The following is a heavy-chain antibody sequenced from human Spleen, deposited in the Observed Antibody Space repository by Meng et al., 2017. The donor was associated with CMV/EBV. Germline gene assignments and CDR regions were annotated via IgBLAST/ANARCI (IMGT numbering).Heavy chain of an antibody. CDR1: GGSISSGDYY. V-gene: IGHV4-30-4*08. CDR3: ARDILNYGGPFDY. Sequence: QVQLQESGPGLVTPSQTLSLTCIVSGGSISSGDYYWSWIRQPPGKGLEWIGYIYYSGSTYYNPSLKSRVTISVDTSKNQFSLKLSSVTAADTAVYYCARDILNYGGPFDYWGQGTLVTVSS. D-gene: IGHD4-23*01. J-gene: IGHJ4*02. CDR2: IYYSGST.